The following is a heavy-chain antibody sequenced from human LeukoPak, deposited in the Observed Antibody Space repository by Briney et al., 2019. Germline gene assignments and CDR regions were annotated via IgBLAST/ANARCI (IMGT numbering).Heavy chain of an antibody. Sequence: GASVKVSCKASGGTFSSYAISWVRQAPGQGLEWMGGIIPIFGTANYAQKFQGRVTITADKSTSTAYMELSSLRSEDTAVYYCARAGEVIAVAGTDTYYYYYMDVWGKGTTVTVSS. V-gene: IGHV1-69*06. CDR2: IIPIFGTA. J-gene: IGHJ6*03. CDR1: GGTFSSYA. CDR3: ARAGEVIAVAGTDTYYYYYMDV. D-gene: IGHD6-19*01.